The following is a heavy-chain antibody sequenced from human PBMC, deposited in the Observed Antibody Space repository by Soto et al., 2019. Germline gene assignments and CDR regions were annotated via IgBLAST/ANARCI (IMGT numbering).Heavy chain of an antibody. CDR1: GGSISSSSYY. D-gene: IGHD3-3*01. CDR3: ARHGGYYDFWSGYSKSDYFDY. CDR2: IYYSGST. Sequence: ETLSLTCTVSGGSISSSSYYWGWVRQPPGKGLEWIGSIYYSGSTYYNPSLKSRVTISVDTSKNQFSLKLSSVTAADTAVYYCARHGGYYDFWSGYSKSDYFDYWGQGTLVTVST. V-gene: IGHV4-39*01. J-gene: IGHJ4*02.